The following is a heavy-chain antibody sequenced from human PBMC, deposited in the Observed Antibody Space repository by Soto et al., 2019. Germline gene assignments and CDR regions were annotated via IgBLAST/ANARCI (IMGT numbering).Heavy chain of an antibody. CDR2: INDDGRQT. D-gene: IGHD1-20*01. CDR3: ARAPTLTGTADDS. J-gene: IGHJ5*01. CDR1: GFDFSFYW. V-gene: IGHV3-7*01. Sequence: EVDLVESGGTLVQPGGSLRLSCAASGFDFSFYWMTWVRQAPGKGLEGVATINDDGRQTFHVESVRGRFPLSRDNAKNSLHLQTNSLRVDDTAVYYCARAPTLTGTADDSWGQGTLVTVSS.